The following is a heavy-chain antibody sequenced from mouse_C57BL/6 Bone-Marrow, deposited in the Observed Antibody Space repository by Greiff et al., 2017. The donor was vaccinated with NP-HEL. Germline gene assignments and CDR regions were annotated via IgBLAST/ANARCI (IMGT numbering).Heavy chain of an antibody. V-gene: IGHV14-3*01. Sequence: EVQLQQSVAELVRPGASVKLSCTASGFNIKNTYMHWVKQRPEQGLEWIGRIDPANGNTKYAPKFQGKATITADTSSNTAYLQLSSLTSEDTAIYYCALLSYYGNYDDAMDYWGQGTSVTVSS. J-gene: IGHJ4*01. D-gene: IGHD2-1*01. CDR3: ALLSYYGNYDDAMDY. CDR2: IDPANGNT. CDR1: GFNIKNTY.